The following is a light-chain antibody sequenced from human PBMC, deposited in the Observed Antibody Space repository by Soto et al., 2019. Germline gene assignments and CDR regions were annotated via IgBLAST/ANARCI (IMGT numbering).Light chain of an antibody. CDR3: AAWDDGLIGSVV. J-gene: IGLJ2*01. Sequence: QPVLTQPPSASGTPGQRVTISCSGSSSNIGRNTVNWYQQLPGTAPQLLVYRNNQRPSGIPDRFSGSKSGTSASLTISGLQSDDEADYYCAAWDDGLIGSVVFGGGTKLTVL. V-gene: IGLV1-44*01. CDR2: RNN. CDR1: SSNIGRNT.